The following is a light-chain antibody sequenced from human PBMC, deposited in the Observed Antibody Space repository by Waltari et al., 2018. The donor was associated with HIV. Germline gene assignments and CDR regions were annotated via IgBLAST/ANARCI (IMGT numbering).Light chain of an antibody. V-gene: IGKV1-39*01. CDR2: SAS. J-gene: IGKJ1*01. Sequence: DIQMTQSPRSLSASVGETVTFTCRSSQKVSTYVNWYQQTLGRPPRLLIFSASSLQSGVSSRFSGRGSGTDFTLTIKNLQPEDFATYYCEQNYELPRTFGQGTTVG. CDR3: EQNYELPRT. CDR1: QKVSTY.